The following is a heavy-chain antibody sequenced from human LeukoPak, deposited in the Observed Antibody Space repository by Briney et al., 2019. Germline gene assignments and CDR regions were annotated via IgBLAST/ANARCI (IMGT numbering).Heavy chain of an antibody. J-gene: IGHJ6*02. V-gene: IGHV1-69*04. D-gene: IGHD2-15*01. CDR2: IIPILGIA. Sequence: SVKVSCKASGGTFSSYAISWVRQAPGQGLEWMGRIIPILGIANYAQKFQGRVTITADKATGTAYMELSSLRSEDSAVYYCARGVVPSYYGMDVWGQGTTVTVSS. CDR3: ARGVVPSYYGMDV. CDR1: GGTFSSYA.